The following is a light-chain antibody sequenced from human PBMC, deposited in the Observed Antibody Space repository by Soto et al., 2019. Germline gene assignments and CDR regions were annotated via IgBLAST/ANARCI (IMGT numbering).Light chain of an antibody. V-gene: IGKV4-1*01. CDR2: WAS. Sequence: DIVMTQSPASLTVSLGERATINCKSSQSVLYSPNNKSYLGWYQQKEGQPPKLLIYWASARESGVPDRFSGSGSGTEFTLTISSLQAEDVAVYYCQQYYTTPLTFGQGTKVDIK. CDR3: QQYYTTPLT. CDR1: QSVLYSPNNKSY. J-gene: IGKJ1*01.